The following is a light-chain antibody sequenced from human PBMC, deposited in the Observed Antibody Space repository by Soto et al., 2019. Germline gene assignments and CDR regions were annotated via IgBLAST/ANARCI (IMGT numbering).Light chain of an antibody. Sequence: QSALTQPPSASGSPGQSVTISCTGTSSDVGGYNYVSWYQQHSGKAPKVMIYEVNKRPSGVPDRSSGSKSGNTASLTVSGLQAEDEADYYCSSYAGSNNYVFGTGTKVTVL. CDR1: SSDVGGYNY. CDR2: EVN. V-gene: IGLV2-8*01. J-gene: IGLJ1*01. CDR3: SSYAGSNNYV.